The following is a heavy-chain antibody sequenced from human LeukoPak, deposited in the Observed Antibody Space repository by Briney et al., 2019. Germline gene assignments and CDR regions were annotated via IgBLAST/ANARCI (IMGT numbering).Heavy chain of an antibody. D-gene: IGHD4-23*01. CDR1: RFTFSNYA. CDR2: ISNDAFYM. CDR3: ARAGIYGGGKSYAFDV. V-gene: IGHV3-21*01. J-gene: IGHJ3*01. Sequence: GGSLRLSCAASRFTFSNYAMSWVRQAPGKGLEWVSSISNDAFYMHYADSVQGRFTISRDNARNSLYLHMNSLRVGDTAVYYCARAGIYGGGKSYAFDVWGQGTTVIVSS.